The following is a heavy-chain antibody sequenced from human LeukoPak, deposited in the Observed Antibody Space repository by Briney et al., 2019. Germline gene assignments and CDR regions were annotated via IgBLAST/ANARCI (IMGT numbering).Heavy chain of an antibody. V-gene: IGHV1-69*13. CDR3: ARDSGYSSSWYEP. Sequence: SVKVSCKASGDTFSSYAISWVRQAPGQGLEWMGGIIPIFGTANYAQKFQGRVTITEDESTSTAYMELSSLRPEDTAVYYCARDSGYSSSWYEPWGQGTLVTVSS. CDR1: GDTFSSYA. J-gene: IGHJ5*02. CDR2: IIPIFGTA. D-gene: IGHD6-13*01.